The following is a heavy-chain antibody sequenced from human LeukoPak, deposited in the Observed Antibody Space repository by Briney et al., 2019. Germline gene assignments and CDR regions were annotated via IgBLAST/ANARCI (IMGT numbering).Heavy chain of an antibody. CDR3: ARAGFSSSWPFLGWFDP. D-gene: IGHD6-13*01. J-gene: IGHJ5*02. CDR1: GGTFSSYA. CDR2: IIPIFGTA. V-gene: IGHV1-69*06. Sequence: ASVKVSCKASGGTFSSYAISWVRQAPGQGLEWMGGIIPIFGTANYAQKFQGRVTITADKSTGTAYMELSSLRSEDTAVYYCARAGFSSSWPFLGWFDPWGQGTLVTVSS.